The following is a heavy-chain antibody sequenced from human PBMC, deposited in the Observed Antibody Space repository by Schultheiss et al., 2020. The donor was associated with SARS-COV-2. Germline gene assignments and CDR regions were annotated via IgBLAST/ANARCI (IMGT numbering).Heavy chain of an antibody. CDR3: ARDGGLRFLEWSIYYYYGMDV. CDR2: INHSGST. CDR1: GYSISSGYY. J-gene: IGHJ6*02. V-gene: IGHV4-38-2*02. D-gene: IGHD3-3*01. Sequence: SETLSLTCAVSGYSISSGYYWGWIRQPPGKGLEWIGEINHSGSTNYNPSLKSRVTISVDTSKNQFSLKLSSVTAADTAVYYCARDGGLRFLEWSIYYYYGMDVWGQGTTVTVSS.